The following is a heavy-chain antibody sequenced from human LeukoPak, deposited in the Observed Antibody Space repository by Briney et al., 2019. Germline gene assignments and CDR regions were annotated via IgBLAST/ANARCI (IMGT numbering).Heavy chain of an antibody. V-gene: IGHV3-23*01. J-gene: IGHJ5*02. CDR2: ISDSGGST. CDR3: AKDRSNGYYSSPRFDP. CDR1: GFTFSSYS. Sequence: GGSLRLSCAASGFTFSSYSMNWVRQAPGKGLEWVSTISDSGGSTYYADSVKGRFTISRDNSKNTLYLQMNSLRAEDTAVYYCAKDRSNGYYSSPRFDPWGQGTLVTVSS. D-gene: IGHD3-22*01.